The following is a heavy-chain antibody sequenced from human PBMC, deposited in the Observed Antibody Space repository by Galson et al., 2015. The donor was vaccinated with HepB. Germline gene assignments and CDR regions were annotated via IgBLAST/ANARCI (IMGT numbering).Heavy chain of an antibody. D-gene: IGHD5-18*01. J-gene: IGHJ4*02. Sequence: SVKVSCKASGYSFTNYAMHWVRQAPGQRLEWMGWINTGNGNTKFSQRFQDRVTLTRDTSASTVYMELSSLRSEDTSVYYCARAGGTGGYSYGIYYFDYWGQGTLVTVSS. CDR3: ARAGGTGGYSYGIYYFDY. V-gene: IGHV1-3*04. CDR2: INTGNGNT. CDR1: GYSFTNYA.